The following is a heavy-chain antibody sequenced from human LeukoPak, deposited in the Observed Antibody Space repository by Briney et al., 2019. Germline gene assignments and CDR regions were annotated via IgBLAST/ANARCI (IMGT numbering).Heavy chain of an antibody. CDR1: GFTFSNYE. CDR3: ARGLTYFDILTGFHDRLDYFDY. J-gene: IGHJ4*02. D-gene: IGHD3-9*01. CDR2: ISSSGSAI. V-gene: IGHV3-48*03. Sequence: PGGSLRLSCAASGFTFSNYEMNWVRQAPGKGLEWVSYISSSGSAIYYADSVKGRFTISRDNAKNSLYLQVNSLRAEDTAVYYCARGLTYFDILTGFHDRLDYFDYWGQGTLVTVSS.